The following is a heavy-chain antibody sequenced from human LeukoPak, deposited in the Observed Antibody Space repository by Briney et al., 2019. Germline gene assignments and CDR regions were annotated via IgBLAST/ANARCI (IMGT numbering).Heavy chain of an antibody. V-gene: IGHV1-69*06. Sequence: ASVKVSCKASGGTFSSYAISWVRQAPGQGLEWMGGIIPIFGTANYAQKFQGRVTITADKSTSTAYMELSSLRSEDTAVYYCAYCSGGSCPAWYGMDVWGKGPTVPVSS. CDR3: AYCSGGSCPAWYGMDV. D-gene: IGHD2-15*01. J-gene: IGHJ6*04. CDR1: GGTFSSYA. CDR2: IIPIFGTA.